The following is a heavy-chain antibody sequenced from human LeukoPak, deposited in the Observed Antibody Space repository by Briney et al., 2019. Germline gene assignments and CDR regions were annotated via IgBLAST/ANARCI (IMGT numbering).Heavy chain of an antibody. CDR3: ARLRVVATGYFDS. V-gene: IGHV4-39*01. Sequence: SETLSLTCTVSGGSISSSSYHWGWIRQPPGKGLEWIGSVYYSGSTYNNPSLKSRVTISVDTSKKQFSLKMSSVTAADTAVYYCARLRVVATGYFDSWGQGTLVTVSS. CDR1: GGSISSSSYH. CDR2: VYYSGST. J-gene: IGHJ4*02. D-gene: IGHD1-26*01.